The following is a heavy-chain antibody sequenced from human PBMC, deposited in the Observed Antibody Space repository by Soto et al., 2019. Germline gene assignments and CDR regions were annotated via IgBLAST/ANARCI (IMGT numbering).Heavy chain of an antibody. CDR2: IIPILGIS. D-gene: IGHD6-6*01. CDR1: GGTFSSYT. V-gene: IGHV1-69*02. Sequence: SVKVSCKASGGTFSSYTISWVRQAPGQGLEWMGRIIPILGISNYAQKFQGRVTITADKSTSTAYMELSSLRSEDTAVYYCASWRYSSSSCVGYPPFHYWGQGTLVTVSS. J-gene: IGHJ4*02. CDR3: ASWRYSSSSCVGYPPFHY.